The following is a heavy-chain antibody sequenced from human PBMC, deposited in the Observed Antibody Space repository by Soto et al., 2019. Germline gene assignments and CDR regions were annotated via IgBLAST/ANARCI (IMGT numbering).Heavy chain of an antibody. J-gene: IGHJ4*02. Sequence: PGESLKISCKGSGYSFTNYYISWVRQMPGKGPEWMGRIDPSDSYTDYSPSVQGHVTFSVDRSISTAYLQGSSLKASDTAMYFCARHSRDSSGEDFDYWGQGTLVTVSS. D-gene: IGHD3-22*01. CDR2: IDPSDSYT. CDR3: ARHSRDSSGEDFDY. V-gene: IGHV5-10-1*01. CDR1: GYSFTNYY.